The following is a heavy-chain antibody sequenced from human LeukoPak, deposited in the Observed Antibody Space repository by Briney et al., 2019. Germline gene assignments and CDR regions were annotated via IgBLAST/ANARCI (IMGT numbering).Heavy chain of an antibody. V-gene: IGHV4-59*08. D-gene: IGHD4-17*01. CDR2: IYYSGST. J-gene: IGHJ5*02. CDR3: ATLYGDYNWFDP. Sequence: KPSETLSLTCAVYGGSFSGYYWSWIRQPPGKGLEWIGYIYYSGSTNYNPSLKSRVTISIDTAKNQFSLKLSSVTAADTAVYYCATLYGDYNWFDPWGQGTLVTVSS. CDR1: GGSFSGYY.